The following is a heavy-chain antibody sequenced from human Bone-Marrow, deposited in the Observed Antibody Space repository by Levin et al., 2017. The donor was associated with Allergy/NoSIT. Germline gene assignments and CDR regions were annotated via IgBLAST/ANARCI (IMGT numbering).Heavy chain of an antibody. V-gene: IGHV3-30-3*01. D-gene: IGHD6-13*01. CDR1: GFTFSSYA. J-gene: IGHJ4*02. CDR3: ARRPGIAAAGPKH. CDR2: ISYDGSNK. Sequence: GESLKISCAASGFTFSSYAMHWVRQAPGKGLEWVAVISYDGSNKYYADSVKGRFTISRDNSKNTLYLQMNSLRAEDTAVYYCARRPGIAAAGPKHWGQGTLVTVSS.